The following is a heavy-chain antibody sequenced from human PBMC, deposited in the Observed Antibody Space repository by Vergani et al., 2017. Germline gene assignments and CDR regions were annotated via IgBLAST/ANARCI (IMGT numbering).Heavy chain of an antibody. D-gene: IGHD2-21*01. CDR1: GGSISSGSYY. CDR3: ARGALWWLRQIDS. CDR2: IYSSGST. J-gene: IGHJ4*02. Sequence: QVQLQQWGAGVVKPSGTLSLTCTVSGGSISSGSYYWNWIRQPAEKGLEWIGRIYSSGSTNYNPSLESRVTISVDTSKNQFSLRLSSVTAADTAVYYCARGALWWLRQIDSWGQGTLVTVSS. V-gene: IGHV4-61*02.